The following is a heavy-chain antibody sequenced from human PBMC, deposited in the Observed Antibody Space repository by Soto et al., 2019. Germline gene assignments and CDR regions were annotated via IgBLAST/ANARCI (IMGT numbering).Heavy chain of an antibody. CDR1: GGSFSGYY. Sequence: SETLSLTCAVYGGSFSGYYWTWIRQPPGTGLEWIGEINHSGNTYYNPSLKSRVTISVDTSKNQFSLELSSVTAADTAVYSCARHPGYCSGSSCYGYYTMDVWGQGTTVTVPS. D-gene: IGHD2-2*01. CDR3: ARHPGYCSGSSCYGYYTMDV. J-gene: IGHJ6*02. V-gene: IGHV4-34*01. CDR2: INHSGNT.